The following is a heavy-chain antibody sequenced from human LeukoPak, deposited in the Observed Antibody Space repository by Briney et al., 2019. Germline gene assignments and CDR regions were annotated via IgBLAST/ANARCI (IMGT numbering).Heavy chain of an antibody. Sequence: GGSLRLSCAASGFTFSSYSMNWVRQAPGKGLEWVSSISSSCSYIYYADSVKGRFTISRDNAKDSLYLQMNSLRAEDTAVYYCARAERVQQLVYYYYYMDVWGKGTTVTVSS. J-gene: IGHJ6*03. V-gene: IGHV3-21*01. CDR2: ISSSCSYI. CDR3: ARAERVQQLVYYYYYMDV. CDR1: GFTFSSYS. D-gene: IGHD6-6*01.